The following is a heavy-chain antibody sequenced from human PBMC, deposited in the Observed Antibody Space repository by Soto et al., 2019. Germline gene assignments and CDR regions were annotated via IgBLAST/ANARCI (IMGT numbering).Heavy chain of an antibody. Sequence: ASVKVSCKASGYLFTAYSMHWVRLAPGQGLEWMGVVNPSGGSTKYAQNFQGRVTMTRDTSTTTIYMELSSLRSDNTAIYYCAREENCSGGTCYSEYFHRWGQGTLVTVSS. J-gene: IGHJ1*01. V-gene: IGHV1-46*01. D-gene: IGHD2-15*01. CDR2: VNPSGGST. CDR3: AREENCSGGTCYSEYFHR. CDR1: GYLFTAYS.